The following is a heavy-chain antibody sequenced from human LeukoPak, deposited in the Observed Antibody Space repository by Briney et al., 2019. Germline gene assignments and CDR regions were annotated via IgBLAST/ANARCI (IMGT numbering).Heavy chain of an antibody. V-gene: IGHV4-34*01. CDR3: ARDIGGPGY. Sequence: SETLSLTCAVYGGSFSGYYWSWIRQPPGKGLEWIGEINHSGSTNYNPSLKSRVTISVDTSKNQFSLKLSSVTAADTAVYYCARDIGGPGYWGQGTLVTVSS. D-gene: IGHD3-16*01. CDR1: GGSFSGYY. J-gene: IGHJ4*02. CDR2: INHSGST.